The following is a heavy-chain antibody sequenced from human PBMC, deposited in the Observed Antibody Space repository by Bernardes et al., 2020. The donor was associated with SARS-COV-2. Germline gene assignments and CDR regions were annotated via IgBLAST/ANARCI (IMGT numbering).Heavy chain of an antibody. D-gene: IGHD3-10*01. J-gene: IGHJ4*02. CDR1: GFTFSSYV. CDR2: ITGSGGNA. V-gene: IGHV3-23*01. Sequence: GGSLRLSCAASGFTFSSYVMTWVRQAPGKGLEWVSGITGSGGNAYYANSVKGRFTISRDNSKNTLYLQVNSLRAEDTAVYYCAKCREGSGTSLRTFDYWGQGTLVTVSS. CDR3: AKCREGSGTSLRTFDY.